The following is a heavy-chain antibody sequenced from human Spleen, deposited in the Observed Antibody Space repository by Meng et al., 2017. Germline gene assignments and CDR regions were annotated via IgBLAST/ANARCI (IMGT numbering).Heavy chain of an antibody. J-gene: IGHJ4*02. CDR3: ARVSIGEIGELGHLDS. CDR2: IYYSGST. Sequence: SETLSLTCIVSGGSISSSSNYWGWIRQPPGKGLEWIGSIYYSGSTYYNPSLKSRVTISVDTSKNQFSLKLTSVTAADTAVYYCARVSIGEIGELGHLDSWGQGTLVTVSS. D-gene: IGHD3-10*01. CDR1: GGSISSSSNY. V-gene: IGHV4-39*07.